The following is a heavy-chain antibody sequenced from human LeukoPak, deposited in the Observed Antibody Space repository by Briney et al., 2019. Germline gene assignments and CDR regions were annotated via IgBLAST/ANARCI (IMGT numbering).Heavy chain of an antibody. V-gene: IGHV3-33*01. CDR3: AGDRMSGNFLGEFDH. D-gene: IGHD1-26*01. Sequence: PGRSLRLSCAASGFTFTSYDMHWVRQAPGKGLEWVALIWYDGSNTYYADSVRGRFTISRDNSKNTLYLQMNSLRAEDTAVYYCAGDRMSGNFLGEFDHWGQGTLVTVSS. CDR2: IWYDGSNT. J-gene: IGHJ5*02. CDR1: GFTFTSYD.